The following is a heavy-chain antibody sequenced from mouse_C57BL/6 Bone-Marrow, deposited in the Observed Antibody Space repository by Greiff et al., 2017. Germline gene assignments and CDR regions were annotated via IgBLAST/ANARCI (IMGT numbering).Heavy chain of an antibody. D-gene: IGHD2-3*01. V-gene: IGHV14-4*01. Sequence: EVQLQQSGAELVRPGASVKLSCTASGFNIKDDYMHWLKQRPEQGLEWIGWIDPGNGDTEYASKFQGKATITADTSSNTAYLQLSSLTSEDTAVYYCTSDGLDYWGQGTTLTVSS. J-gene: IGHJ2*01. CDR1: GFNIKDDY. CDR2: IDPGNGDT. CDR3: TSDGLDY.